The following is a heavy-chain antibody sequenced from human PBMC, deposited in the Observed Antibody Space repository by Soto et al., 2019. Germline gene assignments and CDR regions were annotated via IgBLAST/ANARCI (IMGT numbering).Heavy chain of an antibody. CDR3: AKGRTVTTSGPFDY. CDR2: ISGNGGTT. CDR1: GFTFSNYA. V-gene: IGHV3-23*01. D-gene: IGHD4-17*01. Sequence: RGSLRLSCAASGFTFSNYAMTWVRQAPGKGLEWVSFISGNGGTTYYADSVKGRFIISRDNSKSTLYLQMNSLRAEDTAVYYCAKGRTVTTSGPFDYWGQGTLVTVSS. J-gene: IGHJ4*02.